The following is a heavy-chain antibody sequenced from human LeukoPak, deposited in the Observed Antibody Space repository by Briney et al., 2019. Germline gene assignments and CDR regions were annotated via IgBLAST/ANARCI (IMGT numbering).Heavy chain of an antibody. CDR1: GGTFSSYA. J-gene: IGHJ6*02. Sequence: GASVKVSCKASGGTFSSYAISWVRQAPGQGLEWMGGIIPIFGTANYAQKFQGRVTITADESTSTAYMELSSLRSEDTAVYYCARRPYSSGWLHYYGTDVWGQGTTVTVSS. V-gene: IGHV1-69*13. CDR2: IIPIFGTA. D-gene: IGHD6-19*01. CDR3: ARRPYSSGWLHYYGTDV.